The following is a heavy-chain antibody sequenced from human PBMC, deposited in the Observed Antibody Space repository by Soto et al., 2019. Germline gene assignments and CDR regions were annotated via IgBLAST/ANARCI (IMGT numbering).Heavy chain of an antibody. CDR1: GYTFTSYY. V-gene: IGHV1-46*01. D-gene: IGHD3-16*02. CDR3: ARSGGVIVTDYYYYYGMDV. Sequence: ASVKVSCKASGYTFTSYYMHWGRQASGQGLEWMGIINPSGGSTSYAQKFQGRVTMTRDTSTSTVYMELSSLRSEDTAVYYCARSGGVIVTDYYYYYGMDVWGQGTTVTVSS. CDR2: INPSGGST. J-gene: IGHJ6*02.